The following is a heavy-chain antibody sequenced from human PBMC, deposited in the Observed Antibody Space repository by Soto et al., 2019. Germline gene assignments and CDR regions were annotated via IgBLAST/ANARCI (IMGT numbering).Heavy chain of an antibody. D-gene: IGHD3-10*01. CDR2: FNPIFETA. CDR1: GGTFSSYA. Sequence: QVQLVQSGAEVKKPGSSVKVSCKASGGTFSSYAISWVRQAPGQGLEWMGGFNPIFETANYAQKFQGRVTITADESTNTAYMELSSLRSEDTAVYYCTRGITLIRGFIPPGYYYGMDVWGQGTTVAVSS. V-gene: IGHV1-69*01. J-gene: IGHJ6*02. CDR3: TRGITLIRGFIPPGYYYGMDV.